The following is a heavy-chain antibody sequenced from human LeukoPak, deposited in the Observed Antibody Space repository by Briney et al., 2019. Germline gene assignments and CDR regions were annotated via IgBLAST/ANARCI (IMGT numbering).Heavy chain of an antibody. CDR3: AKQPYCTNGVCYVRYYFDY. D-gene: IGHD2-8*01. Sequence: GGSLRLSCAASGFTFSNYAMSWVRQAPGKGLEWVSAISGSGGSTYYADSVKGRFTISRDNSKNTLYLQTNSLRAEDTAVYYCAKQPYCTNGVCYVRYYFDYWGQGTPVTVSS. J-gene: IGHJ4*02. CDR1: GFTFSNYA. V-gene: IGHV3-23*01. CDR2: ISGSGGST.